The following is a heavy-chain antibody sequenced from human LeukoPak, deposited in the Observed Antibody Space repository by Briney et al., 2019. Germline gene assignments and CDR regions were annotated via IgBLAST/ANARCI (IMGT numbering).Heavy chain of an antibody. Sequence: GASVKVSCKASGYTFTGYYMHWVRQAPGQGLEWMGWINPNSGGTNYAQKFQRRVTMTRDTSISTAYMELSRLRSDDTAVYYCARVPPTASFSAYYDFWSGSLEAFGIWGQGTMVTVSS. J-gene: IGHJ3*02. D-gene: IGHD3-3*01. V-gene: IGHV1-2*02. CDR1: GYTFTGYY. CDR3: ARVPPTASFSAYYDFWSGSLEAFGI. CDR2: INPNSGGT.